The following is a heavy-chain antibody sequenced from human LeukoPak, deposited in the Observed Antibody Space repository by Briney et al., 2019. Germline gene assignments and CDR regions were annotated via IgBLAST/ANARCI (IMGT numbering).Heavy chain of an antibody. CDR1: GNTFTSYT. Sequence: ASVKVSCKTSGNTFTSYTMNWVRQAPGQGLEWMGWINTNTWNPTYAQAFTGRFVFSLDTSVSTAYLQISSLRAEDTAVYYCMMMYGSGWNPSNYWGQGTLVTVSS. V-gene: IGHV7-4-1*02. CDR3: MMMYGSGWNPSNY. CDR2: INTNTWNP. D-gene: IGHD6-19*01. J-gene: IGHJ4*02.